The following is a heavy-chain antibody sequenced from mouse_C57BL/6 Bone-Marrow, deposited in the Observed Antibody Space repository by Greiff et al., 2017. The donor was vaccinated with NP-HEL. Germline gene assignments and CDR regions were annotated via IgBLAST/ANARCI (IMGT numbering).Heavy chain of an antibody. V-gene: IGHV1-42*01. CDR1: GYSFTGYY. J-gene: IGHJ3*01. Sequence: EVQLQQSGPELVKPGASVKISCKASGYSFTGYYMNWVKQSSEKSLAWIGEFYPSTGGTTSNQKFKAKATLTVDKSSSTAYMQLKSVTSEDCAVYYCARRRSYYYGRFADGGQGTLVTVSA. CDR2: FYPSTGGT. D-gene: IGHD1-1*01. CDR3: ARRRSYYYGRFAD.